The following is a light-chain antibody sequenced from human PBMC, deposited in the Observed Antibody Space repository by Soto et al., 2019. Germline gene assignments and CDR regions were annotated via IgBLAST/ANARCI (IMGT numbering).Light chain of an antibody. J-gene: IGKJ1*01. CDR2: DAS. CDR3: LHYNDWPRWT. Sequence: EIGMTHSPGTLSVSPWEIATLFCRASQSVRSSLAWYQQKPGQAPRLFIYDASTRATGIPARFTGSGSGAEFTLTISSLQSEDFAVYYCLHYNDWPRWTFGQGTKVDIK. CDR1: QSVRSS. V-gene: IGKV3-15*01.